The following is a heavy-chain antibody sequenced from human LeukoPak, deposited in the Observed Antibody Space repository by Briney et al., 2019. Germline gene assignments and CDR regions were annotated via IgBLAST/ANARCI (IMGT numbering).Heavy chain of an antibody. V-gene: IGHV1-2*02. J-gene: IGHJ5*02. CDR1: GYTFTGYY. CDR2: INPNSGGT. Sequence: ASVKVSCKSSGYTFTGYYMHWVRQAPGQGLEWMGWINPNSGGTKYAQKFQGRVTMTRDTSITTAYMELSRLRSDDTAVYYCARGGGFSSYGSGTYRWSDQNWFDPWGQGTLVTVSS. CDR3: ARGGGFSSYGSGTYRWSDQNWFDP. D-gene: IGHD3-10*01.